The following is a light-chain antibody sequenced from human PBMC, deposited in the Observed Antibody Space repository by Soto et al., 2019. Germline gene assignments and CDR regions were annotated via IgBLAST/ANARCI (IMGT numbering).Light chain of an antibody. J-gene: IGLJ1*01. CDR1: RSDVGAHNH. CDR2: EVT. Sequence: QSALTQPASVSGSPGQSITISCTGTRSDVGAHNHVSWYQQHPGKAPKLMIYEVTNRPSGVSNRFSGSKSGNTASLTISGLQAEDEADYYCISYTSSSTPYVFGTGTKLTVL. V-gene: IGLV2-14*01. CDR3: ISYTSSSTPYV.